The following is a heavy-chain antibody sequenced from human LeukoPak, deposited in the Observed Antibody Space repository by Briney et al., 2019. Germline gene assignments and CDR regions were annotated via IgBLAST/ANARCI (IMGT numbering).Heavy chain of an antibody. CDR1: GGTFSSYA. J-gene: IGHJ3*02. CDR3: ARDRGYGI. Sequence: ASVKVSCKASGGTFSSYAISWVRQAPGQGLEWMGRIIPILGIANYALKFQGRVTITADKSTSTAYMVLSSLRSEDTAVYYCARDRGYGIWGQGTMVTVSS. CDR2: IIPILGIA. D-gene: IGHD3-10*01. V-gene: IGHV1-69*04.